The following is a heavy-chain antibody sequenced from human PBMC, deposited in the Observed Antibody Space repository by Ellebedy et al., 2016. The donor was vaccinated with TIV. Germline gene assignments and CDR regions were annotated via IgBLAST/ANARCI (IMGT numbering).Heavy chain of an antibody. J-gene: IGHJ4*02. D-gene: IGHD3-3*01. CDR3: ARVGYSDFWSGYRLDY. V-gene: IGHV3-21*01. Sequence: GGSLRLSCAASGFTFTIYTMNWVRQAPGKGLEWVSSISRSSDDIYSADSVKGRFTISRDNAKNSLYLQMSSLRAEDTAVYYCARVGYSDFWSGYRLDYWGQGTLVTVSS. CDR1: GFTFTIYT. CDR2: ISRSSDDI.